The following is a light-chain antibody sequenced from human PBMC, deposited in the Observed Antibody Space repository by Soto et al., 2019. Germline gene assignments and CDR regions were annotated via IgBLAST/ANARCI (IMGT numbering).Light chain of an antibody. CDR3: QVWDGSSDHHVV. CDR1: NIGIKS. V-gene: IGLV3-21*04. Sequence: SYELTQPPSVSVAPGKTARITCGGSNIGIKSVRWYQQKPGQAPVLVIYYETDRPSGIPERFSGSNSGNTATLTISRVEAGDEADYYCQVWDGSSDHHVVFGGGTKLTVL. CDR2: YET. J-gene: IGLJ2*01.